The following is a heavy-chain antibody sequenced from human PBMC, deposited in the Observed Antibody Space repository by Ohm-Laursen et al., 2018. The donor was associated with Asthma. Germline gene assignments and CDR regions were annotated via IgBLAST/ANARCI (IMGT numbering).Heavy chain of an antibody. CDR3: AKLVGYNHPSPFEN. Sequence: TLSLTCTVAGDSISSGDNYWSWIRQHPGKGLEWISYIYYTGNTYYNPSLRSRITMSVDTSKNQFSLRLSSVTAEDTAVYYCAKLVGYNHPSPFENWGQGTLVTVSS. CDR1: GDSISSGDNY. J-gene: IGHJ4*02. D-gene: IGHD5-24*01. V-gene: IGHV4-31*03. CDR2: IYYTGNT.